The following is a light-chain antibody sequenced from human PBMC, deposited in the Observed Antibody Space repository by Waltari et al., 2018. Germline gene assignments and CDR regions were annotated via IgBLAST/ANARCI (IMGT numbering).Light chain of an antibody. CDR1: QTISTN. CDR3: QQSYSAPPS. V-gene: IGKV1-39*01. CDR2: AAT. J-gene: IGKJ4*01. Sequence: DIQMTQSPSSLSASLGDRVTITCRASQTISTNLNWYQHRPGKVPKLLIYAATFFQSGVPSRFSGSGSGTDFTLTIRSLQPEDFVFYFCQQSYSAPPSFGGGTKVDVK.